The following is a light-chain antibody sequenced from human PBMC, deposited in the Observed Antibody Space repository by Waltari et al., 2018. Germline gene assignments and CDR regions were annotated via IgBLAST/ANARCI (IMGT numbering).Light chain of an antibody. CDR3: QAWASSTVI. CDR1: KLGDKF. V-gene: IGLV3-1*01. Sequence: SFELTQPPSVSVSPGQTATITCSGDKLGDKFAYWYQQKPGQSPVVVIYQDNKRPSGIPGRCFGSNSGKTATLTISGTQAMDEADYYCQAWASSTVIFGGGTKLTVL. CDR2: QDN. J-gene: IGLJ2*01.